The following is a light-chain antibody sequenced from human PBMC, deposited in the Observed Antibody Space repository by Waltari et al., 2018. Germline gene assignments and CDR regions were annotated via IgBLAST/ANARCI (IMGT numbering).Light chain of an antibody. CDR2: DVS. J-gene: IGLJ3*02. Sequence: QSALTQPSSVSGSPGHSITISCTGTICAVGGYNYCSWYQQHPGKVPKLLIFDVSNRPSGVSNRFSGSKSGNTASLTISGLQAEDESDYYCCSFTSRSTWVFGGGTKLTVL. V-gene: IGLV2-14*01. CDR3: CSFTSRSTWV. CDR1: ICAVGGYNY.